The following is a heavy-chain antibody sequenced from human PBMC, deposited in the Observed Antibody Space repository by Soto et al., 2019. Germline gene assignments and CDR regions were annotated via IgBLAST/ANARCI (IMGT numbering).Heavy chain of an antibody. CDR2: ISGSGGSI. CDR1: GFTFSDYY. J-gene: IGHJ5*02. D-gene: IGHD6-6*01. V-gene: IGHV3-23*01. Sequence: PGGSLRLSCAASGFTFSDYYMSWIRQAPGKGLEWVSYISGSGGSIYYADSVKGRFTISRDNSKNTLYLQMNSLRAEDTAVYYCTKGDSTSFVWFDPWGQGTLVTVSS. CDR3: TKGDSTSFVWFDP.